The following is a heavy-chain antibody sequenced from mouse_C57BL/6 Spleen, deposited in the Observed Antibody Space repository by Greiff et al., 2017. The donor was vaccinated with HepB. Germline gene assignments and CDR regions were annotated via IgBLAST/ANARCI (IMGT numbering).Heavy chain of an antibody. CDR2: IYPRSGNT. D-gene: IGHD1-1*01. CDR1: GYTFTSYG. V-gene: IGHV1-81*01. Sequence: QVQLKESGAELARPGASVKLSCKASGYTFTSYGISWVKQRTGQGLEWIGEIYPRSGNTYYNEKFKGKATLTADKSSSTAYMELRSLTSEDSAVYFCAHGSSYAMDYWGQGTSVTVSS. J-gene: IGHJ4*01. CDR3: AHGSSYAMDY.